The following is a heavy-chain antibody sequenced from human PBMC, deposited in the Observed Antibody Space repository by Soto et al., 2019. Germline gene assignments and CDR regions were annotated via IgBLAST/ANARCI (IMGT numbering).Heavy chain of an antibody. V-gene: IGHV3-21*06. D-gene: IGHD3-16*01. J-gene: IGHJ4*02. CDR3: ARDGLTFGGD. CDR2: IISRSAYI. Sequence: EVHWGEAGGGLVKPGESLTLSCAASGFTFGSFTLNWVRQAPGKGLEWVSSIISRSAYIYYAESVKGRFTISSDNARSTLYLQMNSLRLDDTAVYFWARDGLTFGGDWGQGTLVAVSS. CDR1: GFTFGSFT.